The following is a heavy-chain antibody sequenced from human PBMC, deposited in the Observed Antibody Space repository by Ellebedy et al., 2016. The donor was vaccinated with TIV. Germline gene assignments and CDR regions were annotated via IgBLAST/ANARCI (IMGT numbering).Heavy chain of an antibody. D-gene: IGHD2-2*01. Sequence: SETLSLXCTVSGGSISSSSYYWGWIRQPPGKGLEWIGSIYYSGSTYYNPSLKSRVTISVDTSKNQFSLKLSSVTAADTAVYYCASGYCSSTSCLRGIYYYGMDVWGQGTTVTVSS. J-gene: IGHJ6*02. CDR1: GGSISSSSYY. CDR3: ASGYCSSTSCLRGIYYYGMDV. V-gene: IGHV4-39*01. CDR2: IYYSGST.